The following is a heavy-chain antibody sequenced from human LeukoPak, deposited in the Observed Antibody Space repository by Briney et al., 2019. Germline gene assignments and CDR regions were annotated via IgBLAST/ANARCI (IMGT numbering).Heavy chain of an antibody. J-gene: IGHJ5*02. CDR1: GGSVSSGSYY. D-gene: IGHD2-15*01. V-gene: IGHV4-61*01. Sequence: PSETLSLTCTVSGGSVSSGSYYWSWIRQPPGKGLEWIGYLYYSGSTNYNPSLKSRVTISVDTSKNQFSLKLSSMTAADTAVYYCARARPSSTPGGNWFDPWGQGTLVTVSS. CDR3: ARARPSSTPGGNWFDP. CDR2: LYYSGST.